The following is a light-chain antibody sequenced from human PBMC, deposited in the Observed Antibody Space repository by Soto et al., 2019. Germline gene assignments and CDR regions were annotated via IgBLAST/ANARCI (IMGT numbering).Light chain of an antibody. J-gene: IGKJ5*01. V-gene: IGKV2-30*01. CDR1: QSLVSSDGHTY. CDR3: MQGTHWPPIT. CDR2: KVS. Sequence: DVVMTQSPLSLPVTLGQPASISCRSSQSLVSSDGHTYLNWFQQRPGQSPRRLIYKVSNRDSGVPDRFSGSGSGTDFTLKISRVEAEDVGVYYCMQGTHWPPITFGQGTRLEIK.